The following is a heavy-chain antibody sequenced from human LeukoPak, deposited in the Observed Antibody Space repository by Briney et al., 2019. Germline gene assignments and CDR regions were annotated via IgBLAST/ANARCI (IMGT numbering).Heavy chain of an antibody. V-gene: IGHV4-34*01. CDR1: GGSFSGHY. D-gene: IGHD3-22*01. Sequence: SETLSLTCAVSGGSFSGHYWNWIRQPPGKGLEWIGEINHGGSTNYNPSLKSRVTISVDTSQNQFSLRLSSVTAADTALYYCARGQHYYDTNYPFFDYWGQGTLVTVSS. J-gene: IGHJ4*02. CDR3: ARGQHYYDTNYPFFDY. CDR2: INHGGST.